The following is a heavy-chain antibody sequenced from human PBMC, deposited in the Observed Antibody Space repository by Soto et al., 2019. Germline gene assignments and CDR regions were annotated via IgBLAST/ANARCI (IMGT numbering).Heavy chain of an antibody. CDR3: ARSSPYIVVRKPTGNQDYYGMDV. D-gene: IGHD2-2*01. V-gene: IGHV1-69*01. J-gene: IGHJ6*02. CDR2: IIPVFGTT. Sequence: QVQLVQSGAEVKKPGSSVKVFCKASGGTFSNYTISWVRQAPGQGLEWMGGIIPVFGTTDYEQKFQGRGTLTADGSNSTAYMKLSSLRSADTAAYYCARSSPYIVVRKPTGNQDYYGMDVWGQGTTVTVSS. CDR1: GGTFSNYT.